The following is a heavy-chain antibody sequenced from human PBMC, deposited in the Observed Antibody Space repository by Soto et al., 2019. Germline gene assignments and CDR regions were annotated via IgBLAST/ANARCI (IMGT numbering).Heavy chain of an antibody. CDR2: VTSSPSSM. CDR3: AREADFASSGYVLDY. J-gene: IGHJ4*02. V-gene: IGHV3-21*01. D-gene: IGHD3-22*01. CDR1: GFTFSGFS. Sequence: GGSLRLSCAASGFTFSGFSMNWVRQAPGKGLEWVSSVTSSPSSMFYADSVKGRITISRDDAKDSLFLQMNSLRADDTAVCYCAREADFASSGYVLDYWGLGTLVTVSS.